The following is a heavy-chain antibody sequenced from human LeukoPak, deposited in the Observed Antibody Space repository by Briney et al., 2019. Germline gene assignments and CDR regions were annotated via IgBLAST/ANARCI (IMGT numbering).Heavy chain of an antibody. V-gene: IGHV3-66*01. Sequence: GGSLRLSCAASGFSVSGNYMSWVRQAPGKGLEWVSFIHTSGSTFYADSVKGRFTISRDNSKNTLYLQMNSLRAEDTAMYYCARSYYDSSGYSCPDYWGQGTLVTVSS. CDR1: GFSVSGNY. CDR3: ARSYYDSSGYSCPDY. J-gene: IGHJ4*02. D-gene: IGHD3-22*01. CDR2: IHTSGST.